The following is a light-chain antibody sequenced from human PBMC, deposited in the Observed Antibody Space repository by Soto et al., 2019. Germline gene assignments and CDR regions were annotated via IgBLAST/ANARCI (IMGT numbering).Light chain of an antibody. Sequence: QSALSQPASVSGSPGQSITISCTGTSSDVGGYNYVSWYQQHPGKAPKLMIYDVSRRPSGVSNRFSGSKSGNTASLTISGLQAEDEADYYCSSCTSSSTLLFGGGTKVTVL. J-gene: IGLJ2*01. V-gene: IGLV2-14*01. CDR2: DVS. CDR3: SSCTSSSTLL. CDR1: SSDVGGYNY.